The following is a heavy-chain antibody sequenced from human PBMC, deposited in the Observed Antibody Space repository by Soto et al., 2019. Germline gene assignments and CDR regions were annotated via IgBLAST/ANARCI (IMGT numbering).Heavy chain of an antibody. D-gene: IGHD6-13*01. J-gene: IGHJ4*02. Sequence: ASVKVSCTASGYTFTSYGISWVRQAPGQGLEWMGWMNPNSGNTGYAQKFQGRVTMTRNTSISTAYMELSSLRSEDTAVYYCAKDPQQLIVYFDYWGQGTQVTVSS. CDR2: MNPNSGNT. CDR3: AKDPQQLIVYFDY. V-gene: IGHV1-8*02. CDR1: GYTFTSYG.